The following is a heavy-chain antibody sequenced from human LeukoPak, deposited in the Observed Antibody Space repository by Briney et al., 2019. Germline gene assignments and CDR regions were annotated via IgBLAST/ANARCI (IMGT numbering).Heavy chain of an antibody. Sequence: PGGSLRLSCAASGFTFSNAWMSWVRQAPGKGLEWVGRIKSKTDGGTTDYAAPVKGRFTISRDDSKNTLYLQMNSLKTEDTAVCYCTTDVLTGYYDSSGYSGIDYWGQGTLVTVSS. J-gene: IGHJ4*02. V-gene: IGHV3-15*01. CDR2: IKSKTDGGTT. D-gene: IGHD3-22*01. CDR1: GFTFSNAW. CDR3: TTDVLTGYYDSSGYSGIDY.